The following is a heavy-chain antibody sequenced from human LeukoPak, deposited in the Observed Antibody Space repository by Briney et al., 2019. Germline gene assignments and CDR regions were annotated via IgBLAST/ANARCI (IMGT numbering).Heavy chain of an antibody. D-gene: IGHD3-16*01. J-gene: IGHJ4*02. CDR3: ARVVGGGVIWPY. V-gene: IGHV1-2*02. Sequence: ASVKVSRKASGYTFTDYYIHWVRQAPGQGLEWMGWINPNSGDTNYAQKLQGRVTITRDTSISTAFMGLSRLTSDDAAVYYCARVVGGGVIWPYWGQGTLVTVSS. CDR2: INPNSGDT. CDR1: GYTFTDYY.